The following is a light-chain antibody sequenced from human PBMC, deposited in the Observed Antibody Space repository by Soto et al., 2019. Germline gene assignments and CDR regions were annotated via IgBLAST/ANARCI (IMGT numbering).Light chain of an antibody. CDR1: QSLSKY. J-gene: IGKJ2*01. CDR3: QQRNQGPYA. CDR2: DAS. Sequence: EIVLTQSPATLSLSPGERATLSCRASQSLSKYLAWYQQNPDQAPRLLISDASNRSTGVPARFSGSGSGTDFTLTISSLAAEELAVYCCQQRNQGPYALGQGTKLAIK. V-gene: IGKV3-11*01.